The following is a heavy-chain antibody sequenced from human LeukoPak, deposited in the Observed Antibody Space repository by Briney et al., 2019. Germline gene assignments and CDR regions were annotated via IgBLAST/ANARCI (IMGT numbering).Heavy chain of an antibody. CDR2: INPNSGGT. V-gene: IGHV1-2*02. D-gene: IGHD5-12*01. CDR1: GYTFTGYY. Sequence: AASVKVSCKASGYTFTGYYMHWMRQAPGQGLEWMGWINPNSGGTNYAQKFQGRVTMTRDTSISTAYMELSRLRSDDTAVYYCARDLKENSGYDPYDYWGQGTLVTVSS. CDR3: ARDLKENSGYDPYDY. J-gene: IGHJ4*02.